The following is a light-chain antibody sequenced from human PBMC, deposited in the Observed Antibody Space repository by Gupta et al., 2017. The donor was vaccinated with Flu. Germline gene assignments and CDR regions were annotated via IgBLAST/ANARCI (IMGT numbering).Light chain of an antibody. CDR3: QVWDSSTAV. CDR2: RDS. CDR1: NIGTKN. V-gene: IGLV3-9*01. Sequence: SYDLTQPLSVSVALGQTAKITCAENNIGTKNVHWYQQKAGQAPLLVIYRDSRRPSGIPERFSASNSGNTATLTLSGAQARDEAEYYCQVWDSSTAVFGGGTKLTVL. J-gene: IGLJ2*01.